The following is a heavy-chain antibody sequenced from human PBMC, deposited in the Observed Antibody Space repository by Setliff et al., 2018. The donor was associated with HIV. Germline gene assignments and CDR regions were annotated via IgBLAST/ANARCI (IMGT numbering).Heavy chain of an antibody. CDR1: GDSITSGGYF. J-gene: IGHJ5*02. D-gene: IGHD3-3*01. V-gene: IGHV4-31*03. CDR2: IYYSGST. Sequence: PSETLSLTCTVSGDSITSGGYFWSWIRQHPGKGLEWIGHIYYSGSTYYNPSLKSRVTISVDTSKNQFFLKLNSVTAADAAVYYCSRSDFWVGYTALYNWFDPWGQGTMVTVSS. CDR3: SRSDFWVGYTALYNWFDP.